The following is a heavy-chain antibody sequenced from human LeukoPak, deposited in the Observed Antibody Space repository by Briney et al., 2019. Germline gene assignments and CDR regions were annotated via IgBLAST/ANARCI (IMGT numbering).Heavy chain of an antibody. CDR2: ISSTSSTI. CDR3: ARGDPYYYGMDV. Sequence: SGGSLRLSCAASEFTFSSYNMNWVRQAPGKGLEWVSYISSTSSTIYYADSVKGRFTISRDNAKNSLYLQMNSLRAEDTAVYYCARGDPYYYGMDVWGQGTTVTVSS. J-gene: IGHJ6*02. CDR1: EFTFSSYN. V-gene: IGHV3-48*01. D-gene: IGHD5-24*01.